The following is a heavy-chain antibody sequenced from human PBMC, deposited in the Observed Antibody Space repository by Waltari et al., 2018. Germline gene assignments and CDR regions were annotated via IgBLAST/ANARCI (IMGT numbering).Heavy chain of an antibody. CDR2: FDPEDGET. CDR1: GYTLTELS. Sequence: QVELVQSGAEVKKPGASAKVSCKVSGYTLTELSMHWVRQAPGKGLEWMGCFDPEDGETIDAQKFQGRVTMTEDTSTDTAYMELSSLRSEDTAVYYCAAEIAAAGIFDYWGQGTLVTVSS. D-gene: IGHD6-13*01. CDR3: AAEIAAAGIFDY. J-gene: IGHJ4*02. V-gene: IGHV1-24*01.